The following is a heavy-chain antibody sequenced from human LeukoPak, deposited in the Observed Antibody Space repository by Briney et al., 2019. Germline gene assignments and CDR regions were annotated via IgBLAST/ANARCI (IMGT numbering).Heavy chain of an antibody. J-gene: IGHJ6*02. CDR2: IYYSGST. Sequence: PSETLSLTCTVSGGSISSSSYYWGWIRQPPGKGLEWIGSIYYSGSTYYNPSLKSRVTISVDTSKNQFSLKLSSVTAADTAVYYCARLGSSWYVYYYYGMDVWGRGTTVTVSS. D-gene: IGHD6-13*01. CDR3: ARLGSSWYVYYYYGMDV. CDR1: GGSISSSSYY. V-gene: IGHV4-39*01.